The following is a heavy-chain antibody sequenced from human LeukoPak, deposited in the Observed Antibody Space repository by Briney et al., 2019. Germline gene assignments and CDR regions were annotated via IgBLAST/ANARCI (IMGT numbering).Heavy chain of an antibody. Sequence: ASVKVSCKASGYTFTSYGISWVRQAPGQGLEWMGRINPNSGGTNYAQKFQGRVTMTRDTSISTAYMELSRLRSDDTAVYYCARLVTANFDYWGQGTLVTVSS. V-gene: IGHV1-2*06. D-gene: IGHD2-21*02. J-gene: IGHJ4*02. CDR2: INPNSGGT. CDR1: GYTFTSYG. CDR3: ARLVTANFDY.